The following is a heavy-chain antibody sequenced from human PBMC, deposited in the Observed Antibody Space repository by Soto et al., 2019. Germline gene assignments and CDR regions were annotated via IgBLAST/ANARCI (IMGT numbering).Heavy chain of an antibody. J-gene: IGHJ4*02. CDR2: IYYSGST. Sequence: SETLSLTCTVSGGSISSSSYYWGWIRQPPGKGLEWIGSIYYSGSTYYNPSLKSRVTISADTSKNQFSLKLSSVTAADTAVYYCAREGIAAAGTFDYWGQGTLVTVSS. V-gene: IGHV4-39*07. CDR1: GGSISSSSYY. D-gene: IGHD6-13*01. CDR3: AREGIAAAGTFDY.